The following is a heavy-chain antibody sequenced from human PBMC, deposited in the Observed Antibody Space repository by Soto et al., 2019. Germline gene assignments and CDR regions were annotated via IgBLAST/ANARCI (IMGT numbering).Heavy chain of an antibody. Sequence: QVQLVESGGGVVQPGRSLRLSCAASGFTFSSYGMHWVRQAPGKGLEWVAVIWYDGSNKYYADSVKGRFTISRDNSKNTLYLQMNSLRAEDTAVYYCARDRITMVRGVITYYYSGMDVWGQGTTVTVSS. CDR3: ARDRITMVRGVITYYYSGMDV. CDR2: IWYDGSNK. D-gene: IGHD3-10*01. V-gene: IGHV3-33*01. CDR1: GFTFSSYG. J-gene: IGHJ6*02.